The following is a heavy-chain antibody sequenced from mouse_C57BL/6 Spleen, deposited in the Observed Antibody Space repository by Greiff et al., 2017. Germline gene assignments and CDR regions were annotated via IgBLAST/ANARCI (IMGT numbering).Heavy chain of an antibody. Sequence: DVMLVESGPGMVQPSQSLSLTCTVTGYSITSGYDWHWIRHFPGNKLEWMGYISYSGSTNYNPSLKSRISITHDTSKNHFFLKLNSVTTEDTATYYCARGRNWFAYWDEGPLGTVSA. J-gene: IGHJ3*01. V-gene: IGHV3-1*01. CDR1: GYSITSGYD. CDR3: ARGRNWFAY. CDR2: ISYSGST.